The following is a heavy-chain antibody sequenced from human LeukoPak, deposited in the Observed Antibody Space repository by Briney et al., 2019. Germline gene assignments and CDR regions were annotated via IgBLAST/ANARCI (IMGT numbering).Heavy chain of an antibody. CDR2: FNPEDGKT. V-gene: IGHV1-24*01. J-gene: IGHJ4*02. CDR3: ARGDTLYGSSAHAGY. CDR1: GYTLTELS. D-gene: IGHD6-13*01. Sequence: ASVKVSCKVSGYTLTELSMHWVRQAPGKGLEWMGNFNPEDGKTIYAQSFQGRVTMTEDTSTDTAYMELSSLRSEDTAVYYCARGDTLYGSSAHAGYWGQGTLVTVSS.